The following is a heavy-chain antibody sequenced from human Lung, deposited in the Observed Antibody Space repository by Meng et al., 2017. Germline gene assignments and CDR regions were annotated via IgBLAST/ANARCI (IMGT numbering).Heavy chain of an antibody. V-gene: IGHV4-34*01. D-gene: IGHD4-11*01. Sequence: QGQLEQWGGGLFKPSETLSLTCVVSGGPFSDYYWSWIRQPPGKGLEWSGEINHSGSTNYNPSLESRATISVDTSQNNLSLKLSSVTAADSAVYYCARGPTTMAHDFDYWGQGTLVTVSS. CDR1: GGPFSDYY. CDR3: ARGPTTMAHDFDY. J-gene: IGHJ4*02. CDR2: INHSGST.